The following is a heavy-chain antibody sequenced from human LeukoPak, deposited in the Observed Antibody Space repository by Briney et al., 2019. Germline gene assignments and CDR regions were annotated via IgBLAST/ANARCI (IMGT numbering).Heavy chain of an antibody. CDR3: VKEERGYSYGDY. V-gene: IGHV3-23*01. J-gene: IGHJ4*02. Sequence: GGSLRLSCAASGFTFSNCATSWVRQPPGEGLEWVSAVTDDGTTTYYADSVKGRFTISRDNSKNTVYLQMNYLTADDTARYYCVKEERGYSYGDYWGQGTLVTVSS. CDR1: GFTFSNCA. CDR2: VTDDGTTT. D-gene: IGHD5-18*01.